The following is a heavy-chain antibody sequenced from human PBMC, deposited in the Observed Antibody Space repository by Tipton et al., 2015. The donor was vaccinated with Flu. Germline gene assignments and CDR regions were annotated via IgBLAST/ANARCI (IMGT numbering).Heavy chain of an antibody. V-gene: IGHV3-23*01. CDR2: ISGSGSST. D-gene: IGHD6-25*01. CDR1: GFTLSNYA. CDR3: VRVTPAAQTYGMDV. J-gene: IGHJ6*02. Sequence: SVRLSCATSGFTLSNYAMSWVRQAPGRGLEWVSSISGSGSSTYYADSVRGRFTISRDNSRDTVYLQMNSLRAEDTAVYYCVRVTPAAQTYGMDVWGQGTTVTVSS.